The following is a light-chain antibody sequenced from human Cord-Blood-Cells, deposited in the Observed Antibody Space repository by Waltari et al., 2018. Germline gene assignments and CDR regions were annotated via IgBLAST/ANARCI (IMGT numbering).Light chain of an antibody. CDR1: VLAKKKN. Sequence: SYELTQPSSVSVSPGQTARITCSGDVLAKKKNPGWFQQKPGQAPGLVIYKDSERPSGIPERFSGSSSGTTVTLTISGAQVEDEADYYCYSAADNNLRVFGGGTKLTVL. J-gene: IGLJ3*02. CDR3: YSAADNNLRV. V-gene: IGLV3-27*01. CDR2: KDS.